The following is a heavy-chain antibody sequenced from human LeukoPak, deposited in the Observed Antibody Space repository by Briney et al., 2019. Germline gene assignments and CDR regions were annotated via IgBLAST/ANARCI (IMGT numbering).Heavy chain of an antibody. Sequence: SETLSLTCTVSGGSISRGGYYWRWIRQHPGKGLEWIGYIYYSGSTYYNPSLKSRVTISVDTSKNQFFLKLSSVTAADTAVYYCARGGGSGSREFDYWGQGTLVTVSS. CDR1: GGSISRGGYY. CDR3: ARGGGSGSREFDY. CDR2: IYYSGST. J-gene: IGHJ4*02. D-gene: IGHD1-26*01. V-gene: IGHV4-31*03.